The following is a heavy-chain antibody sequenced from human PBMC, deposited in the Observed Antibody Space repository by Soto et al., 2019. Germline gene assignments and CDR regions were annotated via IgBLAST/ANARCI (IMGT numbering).Heavy chain of an antibody. CDR1: GFTFSNYD. J-gene: IGHJ3*01. Sequence: PGGSLRLSCAASGFTFSNYDMSWVRQAPGKGLEWVSAVIGGRGNSAYYADSVQGRFTISRDNSKNTLSLQMSSLTADDTAIYYCVREGRGSFDFWGRGTMVTVS. CDR2: IGGRGNSA. CDR3: VREGRGSFDF. D-gene: IGHD5-12*01. V-gene: IGHV3-23*01.